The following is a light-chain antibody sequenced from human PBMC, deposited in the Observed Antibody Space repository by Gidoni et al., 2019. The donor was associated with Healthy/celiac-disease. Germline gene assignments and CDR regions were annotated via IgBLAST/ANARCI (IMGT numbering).Light chain of an antibody. CDR3: MQDAQDPST. CDR1: QSLLHSDGYTS. V-gene: IGKV2D-26*03. Sequence: EIVMTQTPLSLSITPGEQASMSCRSSQSLLHSDGYTSLYWFLQKARPVSTRLIYEVSNRFSGVPERFSGSGSGTDFTLKISRVEAEDCGVYYCMQDAQDPSTFXGXTKVEIK. J-gene: IGKJ4*01. CDR2: EVS.